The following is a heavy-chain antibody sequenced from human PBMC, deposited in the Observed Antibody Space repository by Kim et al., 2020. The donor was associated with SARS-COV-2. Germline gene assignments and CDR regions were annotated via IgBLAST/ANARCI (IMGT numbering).Heavy chain of an antibody. J-gene: IGHJ2*01. V-gene: IGHV3-33*01. Sequence: GGSLRLSCTASGFTFSSYGMHWVRQAPGKGLEWVALIWYDGSNKYYADSVKGRFTISRDNSKKTLYLQMNSLRAEDKAVYYCARDWYFDSSGYRYWYFDLWGRGTLVTVSS. CDR1: GFTFSSYG. CDR2: IWYDGSNK. D-gene: IGHD3-22*01. CDR3: ARDWYFDSSGYRYWYFDL.